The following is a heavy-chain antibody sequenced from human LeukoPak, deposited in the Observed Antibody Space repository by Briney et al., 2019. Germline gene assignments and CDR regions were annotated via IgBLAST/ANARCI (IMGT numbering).Heavy chain of an antibody. D-gene: IGHD1-1*01. CDR1: GFAFSSYA. J-gene: IGHJ4*02. V-gene: IGHV3-23*01. CDR2: ISGSGGST. Sequence: GGSLRLSCAASGFAFSSYAMSWVRQAPGKGLEWVSAISGSGGSTYYADSVKGRFTISRDNSKNTLYLQMSSLRVEDTAVYYCVPKGNEGYWGQGTLVTVSS. CDR3: VPKGNEGY.